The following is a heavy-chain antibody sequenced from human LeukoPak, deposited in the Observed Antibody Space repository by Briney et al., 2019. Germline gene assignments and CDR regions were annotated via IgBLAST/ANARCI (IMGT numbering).Heavy chain of an antibody. J-gene: IGHJ4*02. CDR3: AKADYYYDSSGYNLFDY. Sequence: HPGGSPRLSCAASGFTFDDYAMHWVRQAPGKGLEWVSGISWNSGSIGYADSVKGRFTISRDNAKNSLYLQMNSLRAEDTALYYCAKADYYYDSSGYNLFDYWGQGTLVTVSS. V-gene: IGHV3-9*01. D-gene: IGHD3-22*01. CDR1: GFTFDDYA. CDR2: ISWNSGSI.